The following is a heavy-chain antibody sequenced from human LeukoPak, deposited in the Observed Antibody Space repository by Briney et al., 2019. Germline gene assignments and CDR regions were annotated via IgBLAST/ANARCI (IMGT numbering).Heavy chain of an antibody. CDR1: GFIFNSYG. Sequence: GGSLRLSCAASGFIFNSYGMHWVRQAPGKGLEWVALIWYDGSNKYYTDSVKGRFTISRDNSKNTLSLQVSSLRTEDTAVYYCAKDRYSYAFEYSDSWGQGTLVTVSS. D-gene: IGHD5-18*01. V-gene: IGHV3-30*02. J-gene: IGHJ4*02. CDR3: AKDRYSYAFEYSDS. CDR2: IWYDGSNK.